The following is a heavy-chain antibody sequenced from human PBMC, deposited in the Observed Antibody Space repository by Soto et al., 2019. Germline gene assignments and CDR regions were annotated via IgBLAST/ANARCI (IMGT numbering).Heavy chain of an antibody. V-gene: IGHV3-23*01. D-gene: IGHD6-6*01. Sequence: GWSLSLSCASSVFTFISYAMSWVRQAPGRGLEWVSIISGNGGSTYYAASVKGRFTISRDDTKNTLYLQMDSLTAEDTAVYYCAKGSEFSNSYTLDFDFWGQGALVTVSS. CDR1: VFTFISYA. J-gene: IGHJ4*02. CDR2: ISGNGGST. CDR3: AKGSEFSNSYTLDFDF.